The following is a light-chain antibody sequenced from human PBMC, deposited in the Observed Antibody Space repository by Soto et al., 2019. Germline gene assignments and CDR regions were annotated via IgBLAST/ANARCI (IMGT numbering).Light chain of an antibody. CDR2: DVS. Sequence: QSALTQPASVSGSPGQSITISCTGSSSDIGGYNYVSWYQQHPGKVPKIMIFDVSHRPSGVSDRFSGSKSGITASLTISGLQTEVEADYYCCSYTSSNTMVFGGGTKLTVL. V-gene: IGLV2-14*03. CDR1: SSDIGGYNY. J-gene: IGLJ3*02. CDR3: CSYTSSNTMV.